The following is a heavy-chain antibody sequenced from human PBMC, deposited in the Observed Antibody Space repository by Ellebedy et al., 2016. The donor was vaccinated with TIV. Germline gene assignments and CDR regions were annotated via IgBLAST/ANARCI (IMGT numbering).Heavy chain of an antibody. V-gene: IGHV4-34*01. CDR3: ARGRSHSLGDIVVVPSAFYSYYYMDV. D-gene: IGHD2-2*01. J-gene: IGHJ6*03. CDR1: GGSFSYHY. CDR2: INHIGST. Sequence: GSLRLXXAVYGGSFSYHYWSWIRQPPGKGLEWIGEINHIGSTNYDPSLKGRVTISVDTSKSQFSLKLSSVTAADTAVYYCARGRSHSLGDIVVVPSAFYSYYYMDVWGKGTTVTVSS.